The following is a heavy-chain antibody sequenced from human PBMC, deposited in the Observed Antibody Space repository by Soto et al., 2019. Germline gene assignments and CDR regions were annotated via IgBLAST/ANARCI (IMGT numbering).Heavy chain of an antibody. V-gene: IGHV4-39*01. Sequence: HLQLQESGPGLVKASETLSLTCTVSGGSISSTDHYWGWVRQPPGKGPEGLGSTYFDWSTFHNPASQSRATTSVDTSRTQFSLRLTTVTGSGTAVYYCARLVFHCLRGSCDDYSFYGLDVWGQGTTVTVSS. D-gene: IGHD2-15*01. J-gene: IGHJ6*02. CDR3: ARLVFHCLRGSCDDYSFYGLDV. CDR1: GGSISSTDHY. CDR2: TYFDWST.